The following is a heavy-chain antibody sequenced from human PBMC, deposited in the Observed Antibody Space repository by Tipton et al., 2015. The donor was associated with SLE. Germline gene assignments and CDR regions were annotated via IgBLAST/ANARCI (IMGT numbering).Heavy chain of an antibody. CDR2: VFETGYT. J-gene: IGHJ6*02. CDR1: GGAIRNSSYY. D-gene: IGHD4-17*01. Sequence: TLSLTCHVAGGAIRNSSYYWAWIRPPPGKGREWIGSVFETGYTAYNPSLEGRMSISVDTSNNEFSLKLSSVTAADTAVYYCARVNGAVTTYYHYWYGMDVWGQGTTVTVSS. CDR3: ARVNGAVTTYYHYWYGMDV. V-gene: IGHV4-39*07.